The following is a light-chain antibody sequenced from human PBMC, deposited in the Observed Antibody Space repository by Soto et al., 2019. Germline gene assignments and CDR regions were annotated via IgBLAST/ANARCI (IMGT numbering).Light chain of an antibody. J-gene: IGKJ5*01. CDR1: QSVRNT. CDR2: DTS. V-gene: IGKV3-15*01. CDR3: QQYNIWRSIT. Sequence: EIVVTQSPATLSVSPGERVTLSCRASQSVRNTVAWYQQKPGQTPRVIIYDTSTRAADIPARFSGSGYGTYSTLTISSLQSEDFAVYYCQQYNIWRSITFGPGTRLE.